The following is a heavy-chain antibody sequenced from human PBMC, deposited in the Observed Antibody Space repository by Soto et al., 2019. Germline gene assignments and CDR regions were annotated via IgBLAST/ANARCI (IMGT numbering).Heavy chain of an antibody. D-gene: IGHD2-15*01. CDR3: ARGNLGGFDL. J-gene: IGHJ6*02. V-gene: IGHV3-33*03. CDR2: IWYDGSRT. Sequence: GGSLRLSCAASGFTFSSYGMHWVRQAPGKGLEWVAVIWYDGSRTTYADSVKGRFTISRDNAKNTMYLQMNSLRAEDTAVYYCARGNLGGFDLWGQGTTVTVSS. CDR1: GFTFSSYG.